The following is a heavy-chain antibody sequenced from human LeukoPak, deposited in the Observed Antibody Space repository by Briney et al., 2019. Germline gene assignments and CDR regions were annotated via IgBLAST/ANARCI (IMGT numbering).Heavy chain of an antibody. CDR3: AREERNGVGGLSEGMDV. V-gene: IGHV3-11*01. D-gene: IGHD3-10*01. CDR1: GFTFSDYY. CDR2: ISSSGSTI. J-gene: IGHJ6*02. Sequence: PGGSLRLSCAASGFTFSDYYMSWISQAPGKGLEWVSYISSSGSTIYYADSVKGRFTISRDNAKNSLYLQMNSLRAEDTAVYYCAREERNGVGGLSEGMDVWGQGTTVTVSS.